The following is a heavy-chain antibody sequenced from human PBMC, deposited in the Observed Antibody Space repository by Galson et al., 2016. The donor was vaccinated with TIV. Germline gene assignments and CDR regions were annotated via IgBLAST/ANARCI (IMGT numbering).Heavy chain of an antibody. CDR2: IIGNGGIT. Sequence: RLSCAASGFIFDDYGMTWVRQPPGKGLEWVSDIIGNGGITDHADSVKGRFTISRDNAKNSLYLQMNNLRAEDTALYLCARHVPCGGDCYYFDYWGRGTLVTVSS. V-gene: IGHV3-20*01. D-gene: IGHD2-21*01. CDR1: GFIFDDYG. CDR3: ARHVPCGGDCYYFDY. J-gene: IGHJ4*02.